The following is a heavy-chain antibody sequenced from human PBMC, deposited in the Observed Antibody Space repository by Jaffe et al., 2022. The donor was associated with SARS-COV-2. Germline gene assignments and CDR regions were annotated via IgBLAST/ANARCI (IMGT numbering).Heavy chain of an antibody. V-gene: IGHV3-7*01. Sequence: EVQLVESGGGLVQPGGSLRLSCAASGFTFSSYWMSWVRQAPGKGLEWVANIKQDGSEKYYVDSVKGRFTISRDNAKNSLYLQMNSLRAEDTAVYYCATGAHIVVVTAIFWGQGTLVTVSS. CDR3: ATGAHIVVVTAIF. J-gene: IGHJ4*02. CDR2: IKQDGSEK. D-gene: IGHD2-21*02. CDR1: GFTFSSYW.